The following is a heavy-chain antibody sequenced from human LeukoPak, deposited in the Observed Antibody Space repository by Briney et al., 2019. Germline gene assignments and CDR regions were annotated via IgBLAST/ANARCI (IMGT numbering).Heavy chain of an antibody. J-gene: IGHJ4*02. CDR3: ARVGLGYSSSWYNLRYYFDY. D-gene: IGHD6-13*01. CDR1: GGSISSYY. Sequence: SETLSLTCTVSGGSISSYYWSWIRQPPGKGLEWIVYIYYSGSTNYNPSLKSRVTISVDTSKNQFSLKLSSVTAADTAVYYCARVGLGYSSSWYNLRYYFDYWGQGTLVTVSS. V-gene: IGHV4-59*01. CDR2: IYYSGST.